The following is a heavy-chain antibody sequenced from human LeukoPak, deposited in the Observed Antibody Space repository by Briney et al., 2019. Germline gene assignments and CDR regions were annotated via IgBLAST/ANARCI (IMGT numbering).Heavy chain of an antibody. CDR1: GFTFSGYA. CDR3: AKPLTSYSSGWYGY. D-gene: IGHD6-19*01. Sequence: GGSLRLSCAASGFTFSGYAMSWVRQAPGKGLEWVSAISGSGGSTYYADSVKGRFTISRDNSKNTLYLQMNSLRAEDTAVYYCAKPLTSYSSGWYGYWGQGTLVTVSS. V-gene: IGHV3-23*01. CDR2: ISGSGGST. J-gene: IGHJ4*02.